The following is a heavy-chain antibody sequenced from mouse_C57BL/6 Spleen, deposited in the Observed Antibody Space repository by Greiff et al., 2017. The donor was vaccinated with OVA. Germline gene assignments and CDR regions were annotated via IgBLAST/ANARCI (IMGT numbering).Heavy chain of an antibody. CDR3: ASPYDDYDPPWFAY. D-gene: IGHD2-4*01. J-gene: IGHJ3*01. CDR2: IHPNSGST. Sequence: QVQLQQPGAELVKPGASVKLSCKASGYTFTSYWMHWVKQRPGQGLEWIGMIHPNSGSTNYNEKFKSKATLTVDKSSSTAYMQLSSLTSEDSAVYYCASPYDDYDPPWFAYWGQGTLVTVSA. CDR1: GYTFTSYW. V-gene: IGHV1-64*01.